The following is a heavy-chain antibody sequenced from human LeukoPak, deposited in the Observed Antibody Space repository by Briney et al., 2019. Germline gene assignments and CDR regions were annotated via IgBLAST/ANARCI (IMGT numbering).Heavy chain of an antibody. D-gene: IGHD1-26*01. CDR3: AKDTKWELNAYYIDY. J-gene: IGHJ4*02. CDR2: ISWNSGTI. V-gene: IGHV3-9*01. Sequence: PGGSLRLSCAASVFTFDDYAMHWVRQAPGKGLEWVSVISWNSGTIGYADSVKGRFTISRDNSRNTLSLQMNNLRVDDTALYYCAKDTKWELNAYYIDYWGQGTLVTVSS. CDR1: VFTFDDYA.